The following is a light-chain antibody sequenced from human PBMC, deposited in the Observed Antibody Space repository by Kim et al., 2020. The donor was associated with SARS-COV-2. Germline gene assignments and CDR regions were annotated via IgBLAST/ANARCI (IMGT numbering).Light chain of an antibody. CDR1: QSVSRN. CDR2: GAS. CDR3: HQYEDWPT. Sequence: LCASPGERSTLSCRASQSVSRNLAWYQQKPGQAPRLLMYGASTRATGFPARFSGSGSGTEFTLTISSLQSEDFALYFCHQYEDWPTFGQGTKLEI. V-gene: IGKV3-15*01. J-gene: IGKJ2*01.